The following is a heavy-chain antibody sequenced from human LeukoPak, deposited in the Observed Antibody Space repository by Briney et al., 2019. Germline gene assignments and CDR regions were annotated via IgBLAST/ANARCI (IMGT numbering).Heavy chain of an antibody. Sequence: GGSLRLSCAASGFTFSDYYMSWIRQAPGKGLEWVSYISSSGSTIYYADSVKGRFTISRDNAKNSLYLQMTSLKTEDTAVYYCTTDLGRSRIAPRFYYWGQGTLVTVSS. CDR1: GFTFSDYY. CDR2: ISSSGSTI. J-gene: IGHJ4*02. D-gene: IGHD6-6*01. V-gene: IGHV3-11*01. CDR3: TTDLGRSRIAPRFYY.